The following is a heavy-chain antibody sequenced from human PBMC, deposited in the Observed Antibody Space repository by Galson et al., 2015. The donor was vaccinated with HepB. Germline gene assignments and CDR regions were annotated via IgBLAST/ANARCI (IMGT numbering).Heavy chain of an antibody. J-gene: IGHJ4*02. CDR1: GYTFTSYA. Sequence: SVKVSCKASGYTFTSYAMHWVRQAPGQRLEWMGWINAGNGNTKYSQRFQGRVTITRDTSASTAYMELSSLRSEDTAVYYCARDGIAADSDYWGQGTLVTVSS. CDR3: ARDGIAADSDY. D-gene: IGHD6-13*01. V-gene: IGHV1-3*01. CDR2: INAGNGNT.